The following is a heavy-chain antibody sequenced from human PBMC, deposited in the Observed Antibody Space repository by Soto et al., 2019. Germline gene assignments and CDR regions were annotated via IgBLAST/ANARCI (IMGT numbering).Heavy chain of an antibody. CDR1: GGSFSGYY. CDR2: INHSGST. V-gene: IGHV4-34*01. J-gene: IGHJ5*02. D-gene: IGHD3-10*01. Sequence: PSETLSLTCAVYGGSFSGYYWSWIRQPPGKGLEWIGEINHSGSTNYNPSLKSRVTISVDTSKNQFSLKPSSVTAADTAVYYCARGYDPSQGSRWFDPWGQGTLVTVSS. CDR3: ARGYDPSQGSRWFDP.